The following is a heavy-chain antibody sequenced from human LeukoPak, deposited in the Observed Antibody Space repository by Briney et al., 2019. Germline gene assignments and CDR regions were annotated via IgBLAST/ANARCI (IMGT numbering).Heavy chain of an antibody. CDR2: IRSKAYGGTT. V-gene: IGHV3-49*04. Sequence: AGGSLRLSCAASGFTFSNAWMSWVRQAPGKGPEWVGFIRSKAYGGTTEYAASVKGRFTISRDDSKSIAYLQMNSLKTEDTAVYYCTRDRPLHYDILTGYYIGGAFDIWGQGTMVTVSS. J-gene: IGHJ3*02. CDR1: GFTFSNAW. D-gene: IGHD3-9*01. CDR3: TRDRPLHYDILTGYYIGGAFDI.